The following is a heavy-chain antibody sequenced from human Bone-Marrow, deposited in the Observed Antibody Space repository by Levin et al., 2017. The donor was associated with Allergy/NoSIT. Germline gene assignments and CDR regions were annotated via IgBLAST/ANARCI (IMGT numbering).Heavy chain of an antibody. CDR1: GYSIANYW. V-gene: IGHV5-51*01. CDR3: ARLDCSVGSCYSRYYFGMDV. J-gene: IGHJ6*02. CDR2: IYPGDSDT. Sequence: GESLKISCKGSGYSIANYWIGWVRQMPGKGLEWMGIIYPGDSDTRYNPSFQGQVTISVDKSISTAYLQWSSLKASDTAMYYCARLDCSVGSCYSRYYFGMDVWGQGTTVTVSS. D-gene: IGHD2-15*01.